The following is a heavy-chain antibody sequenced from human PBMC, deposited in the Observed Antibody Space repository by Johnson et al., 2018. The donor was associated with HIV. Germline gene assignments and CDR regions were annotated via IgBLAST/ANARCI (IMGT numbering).Heavy chain of an antibody. CDR1: GFTFSSHW. J-gene: IGHJ3*02. Sequence: VQLLESGGGLVQPGGSLRLSCAASGFTFSSHWMHWVRQAPGKGLEWVAVIWYNGREKYYADSVKGRFTVSRDNSKSTLYLQMSSLRAEDMAVYYCARDQTIQLWSDAFDIWGQGTMVTVSS. D-gene: IGHD5-18*01. V-gene: IGHV3-33*08. CDR2: IWYNGREK. CDR3: ARDQTIQLWSDAFDI.